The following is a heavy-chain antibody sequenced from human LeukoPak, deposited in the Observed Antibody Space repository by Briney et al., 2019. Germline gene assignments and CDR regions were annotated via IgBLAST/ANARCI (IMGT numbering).Heavy chain of an antibody. J-gene: IGHJ3*02. CDR2: IYNSGST. CDR1: GGSFSDYY. V-gene: IGHV4-59*08. D-gene: IGHD6-25*01. CDR3: ARSAIDAFDI. Sequence: PSETLSLTCAVYGGSFSDYYWSWIRQPPGKGLECIGYIYNSGSTNYNPSLKSRVSISVDTSKNQFSLRLSSVTAADTAVYYCARSAIDAFDIWGQGTMVTVSS.